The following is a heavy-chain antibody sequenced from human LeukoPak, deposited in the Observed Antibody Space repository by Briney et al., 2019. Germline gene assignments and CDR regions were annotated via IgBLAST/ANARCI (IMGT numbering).Heavy chain of an antibody. CDR2: INPSGGST. CDR3: AGEWRWLQSVHEYYFDY. V-gene: IGHV1-46*01. Sequence: ASVKVSCKASGYTFTSYYMHWVRQAPGQGLEWMGIINPSGGSTSYAQKFQGRVTMTRDTSTSTVYMELSSLRSEDTAVYYCAGEWRWLQSVHEYYFDYWGQGTLVTVSS. CDR1: GYTFTSYY. J-gene: IGHJ4*02. D-gene: IGHD5-24*01.